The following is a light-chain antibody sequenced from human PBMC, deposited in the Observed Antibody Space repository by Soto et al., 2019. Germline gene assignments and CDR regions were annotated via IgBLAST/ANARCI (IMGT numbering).Light chain of an antibody. CDR1: QSVSSY. CDR3: QQYNNWPAT. J-gene: IGKJ1*01. V-gene: IGKV3-15*01. Sequence: EIVLTQSPATLSLSPGERATLSCRASQSVSSYLAWYQQKRGQAPRLLIYGASTRATGIPARFSGSGSGTEFTLTISSLQSEDFAVYYCQQYNNWPATFGQGTKVDIK. CDR2: GAS.